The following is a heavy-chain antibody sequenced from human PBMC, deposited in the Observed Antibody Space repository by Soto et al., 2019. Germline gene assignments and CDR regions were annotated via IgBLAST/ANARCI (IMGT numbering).Heavy chain of an antibody. Sequence: QVQLVESGGGVVQPGTSLRLSCAPSGFTFSSYGMHWVRQAPGKGLEWVAVIWYDGSKKYYADSVKGRFSISRDNSKNTLYLQMSSLRAEEAAVYYCARDPGVTNYYFDYWGHGSLVTVCS. CDR3: ARDPGVTNYYFDY. J-gene: IGHJ4*01. D-gene: IGHD2-21*02. CDR2: IWYDGSKK. V-gene: IGHV3-33*01. CDR1: GFTFSSYG.